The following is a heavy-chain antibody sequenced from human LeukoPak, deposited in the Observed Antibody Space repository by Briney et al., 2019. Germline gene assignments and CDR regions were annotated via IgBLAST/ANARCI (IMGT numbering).Heavy chain of an antibody. V-gene: IGHV3-23*01. CDR3: AKEARYCTITSCSPFDY. Sequence: GGSLRLSCAASGFTFSTYAMSWVRQAPGKGLEWVSAISHGGDNTYYADSVKGRFALSRDSSENTLYLQMNSLRPEDTAVYYCAKEARYCTITSCSPFDYWGQGTLVTVSS. D-gene: IGHD2-2*01. J-gene: IGHJ4*02. CDR1: GFTFSTYA. CDR2: ISHGGDNT.